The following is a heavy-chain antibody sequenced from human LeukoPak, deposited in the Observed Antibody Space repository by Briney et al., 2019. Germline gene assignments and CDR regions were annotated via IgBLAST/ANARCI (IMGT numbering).Heavy chain of an antibody. Sequence: PGGSLRLSCAASGFTFSSYAMGRVRQAPGKGLEWVSSNDGEGGSTNYADCVKGRFTISRENSKNTLYLQMNSLRVEGTAVYYCAKDWGYWGQGTLVTVSS. J-gene: IGHJ4*02. CDR2: NDGEGGST. CDR1: GFTFSSYA. V-gene: IGHV3-23*01. CDR3: AKDWGY. D-gene: IGHD3-16*01.